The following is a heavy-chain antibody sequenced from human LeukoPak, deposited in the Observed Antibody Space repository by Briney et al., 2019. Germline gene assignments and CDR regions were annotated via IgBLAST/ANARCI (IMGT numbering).Heavy chain of an antibody. CDR2: INHSGST. J-gene: IGHJ6*02. V-gene: IGHV4-34*01. CDR3: ASLIVVATSQYYYYYYGMDV. D-gene: IGHD2-21*01. CDR1: GGSFSGYY. Sequence: SETLSLTCAVYGGSFSGYYWSWIRQPPGKGLEWIGEINHSGSTNYNPSLKSRVTISVDTSKNQFSLKLSSVTAADAAVYYCASLIVVATSQYYYYYYGMDVWGQGTTVTVSS.